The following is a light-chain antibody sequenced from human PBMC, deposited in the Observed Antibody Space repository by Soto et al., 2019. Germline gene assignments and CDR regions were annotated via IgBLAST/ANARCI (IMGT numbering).Light chain of an antibody. V-gene: IGLV1-44*01. Sequence: QSVLTQPPSASGTPGQRVTISCSGSSSNIGSNTVNWYQQLPGTAPKLIIYSNNQRPSGVPDRFSGSKSGTSASLAISGLQSEDEADYYCSAWDDSLKVVVFGGGTKLTVL. CDR3: SAWDDSLKVVV. CDR2: SNN. J-gene: IGLJ2*01. CDR1: SSNIGSNT.